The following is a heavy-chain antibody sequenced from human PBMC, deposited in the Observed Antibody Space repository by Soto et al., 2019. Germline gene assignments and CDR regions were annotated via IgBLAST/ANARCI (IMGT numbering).Heavy chain of an antibody. V-gene: IGHV3-33*01. CDR1: GFTFSSYG. CDR2: IWYDGSNK. CDR3: ARHKATVTTALDY. Sequence: QVQLVESGGGVVQPGRSLRLSCAASGFTFSSYGMHWVRQAPGKGLEWVAVIWYDGSNKYYADSVKGRFTISRDNSKHTRYLQMNSLRAEDTAVSYCARHKATVTTALDYWGQGTLVTVSS. D-gene: IGHD4-17*01. J-gene: IGHJ4*02.